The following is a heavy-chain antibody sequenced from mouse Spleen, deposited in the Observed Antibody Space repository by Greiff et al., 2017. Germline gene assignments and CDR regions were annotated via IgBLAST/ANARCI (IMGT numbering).Heavy chain of an antibody. CDR3: TSRSYYDHLMDY. V-gene: IGHV1-15*01. D-gene: IGHD2-4*01. CDR2: IDPETGGT. CDR1: GYTFTDYE. J-gene: IGHJ4*01. Sequence: QVQLQQSGAELVRPGASVTLSCRASGYTFTDYEMHWVKQTPVHGLEWIGAIDPETGGTAYNQKFKGKAILTADKSSSTAYMELRSLTSEDSAVYYCTSRSYYDHLMDYWGQGTSVTVSS.